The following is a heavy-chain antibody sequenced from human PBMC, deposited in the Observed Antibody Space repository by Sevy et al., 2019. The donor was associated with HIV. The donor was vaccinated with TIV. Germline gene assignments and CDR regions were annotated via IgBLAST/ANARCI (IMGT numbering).Heavy chain of an antibody. V-gene: IGHV3-30-3*01. CDR1: GFIFSTHA. J-gene: IGHJ4*02. CDR2: ISYEGSET. D-gene: IGHD6-13*01. CDR3: ARDGGYSINWYPLY. Sequence: GGSLRLSCAASGFIFSTHAMHWVRQAPGKGLEWVAVISYEGSETYYADSVKGRFTISRDNSKNTLYLQMNGLRVEDTAVYYRARDGGYSINWYPLYWGQGTLVTVSS.